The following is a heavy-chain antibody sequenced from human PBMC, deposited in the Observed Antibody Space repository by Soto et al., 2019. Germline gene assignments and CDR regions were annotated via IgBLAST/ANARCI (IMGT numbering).Heavy chain of an antibody. CDR3: ARGYCSSTSCYGIGWFDP. V-gene: IGHV4-30-4*01. D-gene: IGHD2-2*01. CDR1: CGSISSGDYY. Sequence: PSETLSLTCTVSCGSISSGDYYWSWIRQPPGKGLEWIGYIYYSGSTYYNPSLKSRVTISVDTSKNQFSLKLSSVTAADTAVYYCARGYCSSTSCYGIGWFDPWGQGTLVTAPQ. J-gene: IGHJ5*02. CDR2: IYYSGST.